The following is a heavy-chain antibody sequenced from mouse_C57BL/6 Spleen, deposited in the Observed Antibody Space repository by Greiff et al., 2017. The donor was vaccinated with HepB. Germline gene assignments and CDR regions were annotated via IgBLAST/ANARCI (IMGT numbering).Heavy chain of an antibody. CDR2: IYPGSGNT. CDR3: ARGGYGSSYNWDDY. CDR1: GYTFTDYY. V-gene: IGHV1-76*01. D-gene: IGHD1-1*01. J-gene: IGHJ2*01. Sequence: QVQLQQSGAELVRPGASVKLSCKASGYTFTDYYINWVKQRPGQGLEWIARIYPGSGNTYYNEKFKGKATLTAEKSSSTAYMQLSSLTSEDSAVYFCARGGYGSSYNWDDYWGQGTTLTVSS.